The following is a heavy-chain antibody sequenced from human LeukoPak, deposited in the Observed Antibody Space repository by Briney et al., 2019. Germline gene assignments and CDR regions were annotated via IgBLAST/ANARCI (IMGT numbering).Heavy chain of an antibody. J-gene: IGHJ4*02. CDR2: VYYSGST. D-gene: IGHD3-9*01. CDR1: GGSISSSSYY. Sequence: SETLSLTCTVSGGSISSSSYYWGWIRQPPGKGLEWIGTVYYSGSTYYNPSLKGRVIMSVDTSKNQFSLKVNSVTAADTAVYYCARDLPDYDILGDFDYWGQGTLVTVSS. V-gene: IGHV4-39*01. CDR3: ARDLPDYDILGDFDY.